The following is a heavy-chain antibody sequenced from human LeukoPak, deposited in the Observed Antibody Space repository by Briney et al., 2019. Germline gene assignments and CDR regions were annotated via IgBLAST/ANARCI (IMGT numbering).Heavy chain of an antibody. CDR3: ARAPFDIVVVPAAYYFDY. CDR2: ISSGSSTI. CDR1: GFTFSSYS. J-gene: IGHJ4*02. V-gene: IGHV3-48*04. Sequence: GGSLRLSCAASGFTFSSYSMNWVRQAPGKGLEWVSYISSGSSTIYYADSVKGRFTISRDNAKNSLYLQMNSLRAEDTAVYYCARAPFDIVVVPAAYYFDYWGQGTLVTVSS. D-gene: IGHD2-2*01.